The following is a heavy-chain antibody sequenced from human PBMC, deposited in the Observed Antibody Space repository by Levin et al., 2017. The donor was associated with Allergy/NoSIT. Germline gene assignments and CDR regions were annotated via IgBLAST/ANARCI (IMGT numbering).Heavy chain of an antibody. CDR2: ISGISSHM. CDR1: EFTFSSYT. J-gene: IGHJ4*02. V-gene: IGHV3-48*02. D-gene: IGHD6-13*01. Sequence: GGSLRLSCVASEFTFSSYTMNWVRQAPGKGLEWVSFISGISSHMYYADSVKGRFTVSRDNHRNSLSLQMNGLRDEDTADYYCARDLGNSGWSFDLWGQGTRVTV. CDR3: ARDLGNSGWSFDL.